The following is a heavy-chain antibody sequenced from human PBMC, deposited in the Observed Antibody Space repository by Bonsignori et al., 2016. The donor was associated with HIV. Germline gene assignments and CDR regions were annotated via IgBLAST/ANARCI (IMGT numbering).Heavy chain of an antibody. Sequence: VRQMPGKGLEWVSSISGSGGSTYYADSVKGRFTISRDNSKNTLYLQMNSLRAEDTAVYYCAKGAIVVVPVVYYFDYWGQGTLVTVSS. V-gene: IGHV3-23*01. D-gene: IGHD2-2*01. J-gene: IGHJ4*02. CDR3: AKGAIVVVPVVYYFDY. CDR2: ISGSGGST.